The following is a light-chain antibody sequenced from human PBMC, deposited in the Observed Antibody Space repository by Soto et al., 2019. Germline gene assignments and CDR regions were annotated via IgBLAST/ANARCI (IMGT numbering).Light chain of an antibody. CDR1: SSDVGGYND. CDR3: SSYTSSITYVV. V-gene: IGLV2-14*01. J-gene: IGLJ2*01. CDR2: DVS. Sequence: QSALTQPASVSGSPGQSITISCTGTSSDVGGYNDVSWYQQHPGKAPIVMIYDVSNRPSGVSNRFSGSKSGNTSSLTISGRQAEDEADYYCSSYTSSITYVVFCGGTTVTVL.